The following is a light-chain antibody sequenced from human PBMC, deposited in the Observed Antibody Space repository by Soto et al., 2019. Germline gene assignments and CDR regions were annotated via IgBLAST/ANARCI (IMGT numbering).Light chain of an antibody. CDR2: ASS. CDR3: QQYSTSQT. CDR1: QSVTSY. Sequence: EIVLTQSPGTLSLSPGERATLSCRASQSVTSYLAWYQQKPGQAPRLLIYASSTRATGIPDRFSGGGSGTDLTLTISRLEPEDFAVYYCQQYSTSQTFGQGTMLEI. V-gene: IGKV3-20*01. J-gene: IGKJ1*01.